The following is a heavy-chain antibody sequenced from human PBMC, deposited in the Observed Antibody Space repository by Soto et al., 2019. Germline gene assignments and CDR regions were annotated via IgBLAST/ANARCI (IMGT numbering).Heavy chain of an antibody. J-gene: IGHJ4*02. CDR3: AKAPSYYDVFDY. D-gene: IGHD3-10*01. CDR2: ISGSGGST. Sequence: EVQLLESGGGLVQPGGSLRLSCAASGFTFSSYAMSWVRQAPGKGLEWVSAISGSGGSTYYADSVKVRFIVSRDNSKNTVHLQMNRLRAADTAVYYCAKAPSYYDVFDYWGQGTLVTVSS. CDR1: GFTFSSYA. V-gene: IGHV3-23*01.